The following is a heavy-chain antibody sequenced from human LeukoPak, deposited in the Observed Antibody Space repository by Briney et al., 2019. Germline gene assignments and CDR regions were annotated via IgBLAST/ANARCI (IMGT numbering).Heavy chain of an antibody. V-gene: IGHV4-39*01. CDR3: ARHRGYSYGPVGY. CDR2: IYYSGSA. J-gene: IGHJ4*02. Sequence: SETLSLTCTVSGGSISSSSYYWGWIRQPPGKGLEWIGSIYYSGSAYYNPSLKSRVTISVDTSKNQFSLKLSSVTAADTAVYYCARHRGYSYGPVGYWGQGTLVTVSS. D-gene: IGHD5-18*01. CDR1: GGSISSSSYY.